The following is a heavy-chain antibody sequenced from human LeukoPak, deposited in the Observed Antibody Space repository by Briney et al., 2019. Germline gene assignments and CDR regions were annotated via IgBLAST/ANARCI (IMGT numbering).Heavy chain of an antibody. CDR3: AKGSLVGATTPFDY. D-gene: IGHD1-26*01. V-gene: IGHV3-33*06. CDR1: GFTFSSYG. J-gene: IGHJ4*02. Sequence: PGGSLRLSCAASGFTFSSYGMHWVRQAPGEGLEWVAVIWYDGSNKYCADSVKGRFTISRDNSKNTLYLQMNSLRAEDTAVYYCAKGSLVGATTPFDYWGQGTLVTVSS. CDR2: IWYDGSNK.